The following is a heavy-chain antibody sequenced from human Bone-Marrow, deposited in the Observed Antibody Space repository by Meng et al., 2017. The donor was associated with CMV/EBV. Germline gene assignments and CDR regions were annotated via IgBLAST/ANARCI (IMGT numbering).Heavy chain of an antibody. CDR2: INPNSGGT. J-gene: IGHJ4*02. CDR1: GYTFTGYY. D-gene: IGHD2-21*01. Sequence: ASVKVSCKASGYTFTGYYMHWVRQAPGQGLEWMGWINPNSGGTNYAQKFQGRVTMTRDTSISTAYMELSRLRSDDTAVYYCARDIVVVIAMDLGGGEHFDYWGQGTLVTFYS. V-gene: IGHV1-2*02. CDR3: ARDIVVVIAMDLGGGEHFDY.